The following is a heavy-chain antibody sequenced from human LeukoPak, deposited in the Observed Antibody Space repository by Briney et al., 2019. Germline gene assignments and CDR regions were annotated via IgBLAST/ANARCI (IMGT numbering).Heavy chain of an antibody. Sequence: PSXTLSXTCTVSSYSISSDYYWGWIRQPPGKGLEWIGSIYHSGSTYYNPSLKSRVTISVDTSKNRFSLKLSSLTAADTAVYYCARAGYSSGWYNNYFDPWGQGTLVTVSS. D-gene: IGHD6-19*01. CDR1: SYSISSDYY. CDR2: IYHSGST. CDR3: ARAGYSSGWYNNYFDP. V-gene: IGHV4-38-2*02. J-gene: IGHJ5*02.